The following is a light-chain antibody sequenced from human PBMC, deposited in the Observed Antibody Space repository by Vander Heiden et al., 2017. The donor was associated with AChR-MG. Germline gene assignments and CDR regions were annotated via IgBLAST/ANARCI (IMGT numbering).Light chain of an antibody. CDR3: QSYDSSLSGSHVV. CDR2: GNS. Sequence: QSVLTQPPPVPGAPGQRVTISNIGAGYDVHWYQQLPGTAPKLLIYGNSNRPSGVPDRFSGSKSGTSASRASTGLQAEDEADYYCQSYDSSLSGSHVVFGGGTKLTVL. J-gene: IGLJ2*01. V-gene: IGLV1-40*01. CDR1: NIGAGYD.